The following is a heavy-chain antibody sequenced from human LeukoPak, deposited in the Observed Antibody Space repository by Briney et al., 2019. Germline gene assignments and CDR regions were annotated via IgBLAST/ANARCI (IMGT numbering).Heavy chain of an antibody. Sequence: PSETLSLTCAVYGGSFSGYYWSWIRQPPGKGLEWIGEINHSGSTDYNPSLKSRVTISVDTSKNQFSLKLSSVTAADAAVYYCTRDQWDWGQGTLVTVSS. J-gene: IGHJ4*02. D-gene: IGHD2-8*01. CDR1: GGSFSGYY. CDR3: TRDQWD. V-gene: IGHV4-34*01. CDR2: INHSGST.